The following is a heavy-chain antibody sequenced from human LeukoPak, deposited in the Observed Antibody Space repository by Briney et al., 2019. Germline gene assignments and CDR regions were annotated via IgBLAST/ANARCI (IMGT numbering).Heavy chain of an antibody. V-gene: IGHV4-34*01. CDR1: IDSFSGYY. Sequence: SSETLSLTCAVSIDSFSGYYWNWIRQPPGKGLEWIGEISHSGTTNINPSLRRRVSLSIDTSKNQFSLNLRSVTAADTAVYYCARGQGVTAIRVGKIRFEPWRQGPQVSV. CDR3: ARGQGVTAIRVGKIRFEP. D-gene: IGHD2-21*02. CDR2: ISHSGTT. J-gene: IGHJ5*02.